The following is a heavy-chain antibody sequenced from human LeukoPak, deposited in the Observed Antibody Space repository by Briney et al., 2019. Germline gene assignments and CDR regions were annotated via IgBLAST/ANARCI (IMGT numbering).Heavy chain of an antibody. V-gene: IGHV3-21*01. CDR2: ISTSSSYI. D-gene: IGHD2-15*01. CDR1: GFTFSSYE. J-gene: IGHJ5*02. Sequence: GGSLRLSCAASGFTFSSYELNWVRQAPGKGLEWVSSISTSSSYIYYADSVRGRFTISRDNAKNSLYLQMNSLRAEDTAVYSCARGADGVSSNSRGWFDPWGQGTLVTVSS. CDR3: ARGADGVSSNSRGWFDP.